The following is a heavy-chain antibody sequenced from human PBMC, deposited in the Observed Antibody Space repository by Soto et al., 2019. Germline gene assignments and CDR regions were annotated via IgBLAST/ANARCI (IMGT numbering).Heavy chain of an antibody. V-gene: IGHV3-23*01. J-gene: IGHJ5*02. CDR3: AKDGYYDILTVWFDP. CDR2: ISGSGGST. D-gene: IGHD3-9*01. CDR1: GLTFSSYA. Sequence: GGSLGLSCAASGLTFSSYAMSWVRQTPGKEKEWVSPISGSGGSTYYAASVKGRFTISRDNSKNTLYLQMNSLRAEDTAVYYCAKDGYYDILTVWFDPWGQGTLVTVSS.